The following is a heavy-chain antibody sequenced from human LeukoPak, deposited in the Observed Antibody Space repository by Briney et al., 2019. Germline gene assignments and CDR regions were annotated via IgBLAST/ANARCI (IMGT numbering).Heavy chain of an antibody. V-gene: IGHV1-18*01. D-gene: IGHD6-13*01. CDR3: LRDISTAAFDS. CDR1: GYTFSDHG. J-gene: IGHJ5*01. Sequence: EASVKVSCQASGYTFSDHGIIWVRQAPGQGLEWVGWISAVNGDTKSARSVQGRLALTTDITTNTAFMELRSPRSDDTALYFCLRDISTAAFDSWGQGTLITVSS. CDR2: ISAVNGDT.